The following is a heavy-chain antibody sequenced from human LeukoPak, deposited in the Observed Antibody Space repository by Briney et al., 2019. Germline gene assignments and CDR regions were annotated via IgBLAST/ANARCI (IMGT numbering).Heavy chain of an antibody. Sequence: SGGSLRLSCAVSGFSFSSYGMHWVRQAPGKGLEWLAVISYDATNTYYADSVKGRFTISRDISKSTLYLQMNSLRAEDTAVYYCAKAYHTDSSGYVDYWGQGTLVPVSS. D-gene: IGHD3-22*01. CDR3: AKAYHTDSSGYVDY. V-gene: IGHV3-30*18. CDR1: GFSFSSYG. J-gene: IGHJ4*02. CDR2: ISYDATNT.